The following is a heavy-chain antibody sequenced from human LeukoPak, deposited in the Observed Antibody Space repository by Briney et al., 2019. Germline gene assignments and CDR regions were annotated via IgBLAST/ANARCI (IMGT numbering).Heavy chain of an antibody. CDR3: ARYAIAAAGTWYYFDY. J-gene: IGHJ4*02. CDR1: GFTFSSYW. D-gene: IGHD6-13*01. Sequence: GGSLRLSCAASGFTFSSYWMHWVRQAAGKGLVWVSRINSEGSSTTYADSVKGRFTISRDNAKNTLYLQMNSLRAEDTAVYYCARYAIAAAGTWYYFDYWGQGTLVTVSS. CDR2: INSEGSST. V-gene: IGHV3-74*01.